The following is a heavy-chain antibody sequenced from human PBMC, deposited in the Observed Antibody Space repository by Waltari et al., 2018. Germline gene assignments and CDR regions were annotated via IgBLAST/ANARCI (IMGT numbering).Heavy chain of an antibody. CDR2: IYHSGST. D-gene: IGHD3-22*01. Sequence: QVQLQESGPGLVKPSETLSLTCPVSGYSISRGYYWGWIRQPPGKGLEWIGSIYHSGSTYYNPSLKSRVTISVDTSKNQFSLKLSSVTAADTAVYYCARGVYYDSSGYSYYFDYWGQGTLVTVSS. CDR3: ARGVYYDSSGYSYYFDY. J-gene: IGHJ4*02. V-gene: IGHV4-38-2*02. CDR1: GYSISRGYY.